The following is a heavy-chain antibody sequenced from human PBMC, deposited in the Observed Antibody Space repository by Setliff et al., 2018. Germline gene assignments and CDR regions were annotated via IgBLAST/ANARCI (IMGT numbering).Heavy chain of an antibody. J-gene: IGHJ4*02. V-gene: IGHV1-69*10. Sequence: GPPVKVSCKASGGTFSSYAISWVRQAPGQGLEWMGGIIPILGIANYAQKFQGRVTITADKSTSTAYMELSSLRSEDTAVYYCVSTSPPYYFDYWGQGTLITVSS. CDR2: IIPILGIA. CDR1: GGTFSSYA. CDR3: VSTSPPYYFDY. D-gene: IGHD2-2*01.